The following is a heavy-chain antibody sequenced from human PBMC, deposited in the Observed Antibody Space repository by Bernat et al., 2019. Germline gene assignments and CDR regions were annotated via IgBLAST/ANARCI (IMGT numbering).Heavy chain of an antibody. J-gene: IGHJ5*02. D-gene: IGHD2-21*02. CDR2: IFSNDEK. CDR3: ARILTYCGGDCYSDSLVRWFDP. Sequence: QVTLKESGPVLVKPTETLTLTCTVSGFSLSNARMVVSWIRQPPGKALEWLAHIFSNDEKSYSTSLKSRLTISKDTSKSQVVLTMTNMDHVDTATYYCARILTYCGGDCYSDSLVRWFDPWGQGTLVTVSS. CDR1: GFSLSNARMV. V-gene: IGHV2-26*01.